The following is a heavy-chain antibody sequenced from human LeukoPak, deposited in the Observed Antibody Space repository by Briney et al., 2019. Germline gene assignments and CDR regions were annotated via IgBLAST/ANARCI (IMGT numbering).Heavy chain of an antibody. CDR3: ARAKSLDTSMWFDP. V-gene: IGHV3-48*03. CDR1: GFTFSSYE. J-gene: IGHJ5*02. Sequence: PGGSLRLSRAASGFTFSSYEMNWVRQAPGKGLEWVSYISSSGSTIYYADSVKGRFTISRDNAKNSLYLQMNSLRAEDTAVYYCARAKSLDTSMWFDPWGQGTLVTVSS. D-gene: IGHD5-18*01. CDR2: ISSSGSTI.